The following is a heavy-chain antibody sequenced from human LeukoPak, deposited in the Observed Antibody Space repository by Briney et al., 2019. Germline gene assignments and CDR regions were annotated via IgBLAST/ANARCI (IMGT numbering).Heavy chain of an antibody. D-gene: IGHD3-16*01. CDR2: ISAYNGNT. CDR1: GYTFTSYG. V-gene: IGHV1-18*01. J-gene: IGHJ5*02. CDR3: ARGLAPLGHGWFDP. Sequence: ASVKVSCKASGYTFTSYGISWVRQAPGQRLEWMGWISAYNGNTNYAQKLQGRVTMPTDTSTSAAYMELRGLRSDDTAVYYCARGLAPLGHGWFDPWGQGTLVTVSS.